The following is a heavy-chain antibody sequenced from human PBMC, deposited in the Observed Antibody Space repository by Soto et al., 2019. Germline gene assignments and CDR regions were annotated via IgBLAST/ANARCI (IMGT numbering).Heavy chain of an antibody. J-gene: IGHJ6*01. V-gene: IGHV4-34*01. CDR3: ARGGLLRYVNWLGDYDCMDV. CDR1: GGSFSGYY. D-gene: IGHD3-9*01. CDR2: INHSGST. Sequence: QVQLQQWGAGLLKPSETLSLTCAVYGGSFSGYYWSWIRPPPGKGLEWIGEINHSGSTNYNPSLKSRVTISVDTSKNQSSLKLSSVTAADTAVYYCARGGLLRYVNWLGDYDCMDVW.